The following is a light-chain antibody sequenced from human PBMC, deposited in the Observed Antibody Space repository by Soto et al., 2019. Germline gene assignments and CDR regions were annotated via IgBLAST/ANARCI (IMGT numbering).Light chain of an antibody. V-gene: IGLV2-14*01. Sequence: QSVLTQPASVSGSPGQSITISCTGTNSDIGSYNYVSWYQQCPGKAPRLLIYEVTNRPSGVSNRFSGSKSGNTASLTISGLQAEDDADYYCCSYRSSRTWVFGGGTQLTVL. J-gene: IGLJ3*02. CDR1: NSDIGSYNY. CDR2: EVT. CDR3: CSYRSSRTWV.